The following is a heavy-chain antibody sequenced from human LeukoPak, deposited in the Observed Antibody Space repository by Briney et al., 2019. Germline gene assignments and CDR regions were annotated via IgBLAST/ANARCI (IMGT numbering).Heavy chain of an antibody. D-gene: IGHD3-3*01. V-gene: IGHV4-39*01. J-gene: IGHJ4*02. CDR1: GGSTSSSNYY. CDR2: IHYSGNT. Sequence: SETLSLTCTVSGGSTSSSNYYWGWIRQPPGKGLEWIGGIHYSGNTYYNPSLKSRVTISVDTSKNQFSLKLSSVTAADTAVYYCARLGAGPAYYDFWSGYSSFYFDYWGQGTLVTVSS. CDR3: ARLGAGPAYYDFWSGYSSFYFDY.